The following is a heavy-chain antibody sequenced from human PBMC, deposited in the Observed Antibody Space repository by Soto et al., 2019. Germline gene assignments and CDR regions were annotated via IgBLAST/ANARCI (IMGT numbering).Heavy chain of an antibody. J-gene: IGHJ6*02. CDR3: ARQAAAGLYYYYYYGMDV. CDR2: IYYSGST. CDR1: GGSISSSSYY. Sequence: QLQLQESGPGLVKPSETLSLTCTVSGGSISSSSYYWGWIRQPPGQGLEWIGSIYYSGSTYYNPSLKSRVTLSVDTSKKQFSLKLSSVTAADTAVYYCARQAAAGLYYYYYYGMDVWGQGTTVTVSS. D-gene: IGHD6-13*01. V-gene: IGHV4-39*01.